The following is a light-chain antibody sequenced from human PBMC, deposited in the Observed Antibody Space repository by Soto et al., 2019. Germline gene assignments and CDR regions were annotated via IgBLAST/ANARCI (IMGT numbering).Light chain of an antibody. J-gene: IGLJ2*01. V-gene: IGLV2-8*01. CDR1: SSDVGGYNS. CDR3: SSYAATNKVT. Sequence: QSALTQLPSASGSPGQSVTISCTGTSSDVGGYNSVSWYQHHPAKAPKLIIYDVSKRPSGVPDRFSGSKSGNTASLTVSGLQAEDEADYYCSSYAATNKVTFGGGTKVTVL. CDR2: DVS.